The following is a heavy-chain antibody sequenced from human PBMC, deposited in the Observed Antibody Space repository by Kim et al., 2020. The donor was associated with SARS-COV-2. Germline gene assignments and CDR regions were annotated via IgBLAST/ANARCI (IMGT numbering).Heavy chain of an antibody. D-gene: IGHD7-27*01. V-gene: IGHV3-30*04. CDR3: ARELTYYGMDV. CDR1: GFTFSSYA. Sequence: GGSLRLSCAASGFTFSSYAMHWVRQAPGKGLEWLAVISYDGSNKYYADSVKGRFTISRDNSKNTLYLQMNSLRAEDTAVYYCARELTYYGMDVWGQETTVTVSS. CDR2: ISYDGSNK. J-gene: IGHJ6*02.